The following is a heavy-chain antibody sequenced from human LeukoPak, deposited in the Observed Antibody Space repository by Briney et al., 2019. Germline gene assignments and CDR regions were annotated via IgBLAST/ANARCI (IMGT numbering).Heavy chain of an antibody. D-gene: IGHD2-2*01. CDR2: IYYSGST. CDR3: ARVYCSSTSCNLDY. Sequence: TLSLTCTVSGGSISSDGYYWIWLRHHPGKALEWIGYIYYSGSTYYNPSLKSRVTISVDTSKNQFSLKLSSVTAADTAVYYCARVYCSSTSCNLDYWGQGTLVTVSS. J-gene: IGHJ4*02. CDR1: GGSISSDGYY. V-gene: IGHV4-31*03.